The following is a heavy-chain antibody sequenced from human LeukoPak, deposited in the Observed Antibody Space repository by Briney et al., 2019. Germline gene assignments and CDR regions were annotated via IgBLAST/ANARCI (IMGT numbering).Heavy chain of an antibody. V-gene: IGHV7-4-1*02. Sequence: ASVKVSCKASGYIFTNHPMNWVRQAPGQGLEWMGLINTNTGNPTYAQGLTERFVFSWDTSVSTAYLQITSLKAEDTAVYFCARDSYCSGGTCYSRVGYWGQGTEVTVSS. D-gene: IGHD2-15*01. CDR3: ARDSYCSGGTCYSRVGY. J-gene: IGHJ4*02. CDR2: INTNTGNP. CDR1: GYIFTNHP.